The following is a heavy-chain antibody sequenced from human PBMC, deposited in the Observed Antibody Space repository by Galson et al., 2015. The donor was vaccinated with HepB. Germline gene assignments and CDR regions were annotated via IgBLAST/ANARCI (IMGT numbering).Heavy chain of an antibody. D-gene: IGHD3-16*01. CDR1: GFTFSSYA. V-gene: IGHV3-23*01. CDR2: ISGSGGST. Sequence: SLRLSCAASGFTFSSYAMSWVRQAPGKGLEWVSAISGSGGSTYYADSVKGRFTISRDNSKNTLYLQMNSLRAEDTAVYYCAKEGAEDYYYYYYMDVWGKGTTVTVSS. CDR3: AKEGAEDYYYYYYMDV. J-gene: IGHJ6*03.